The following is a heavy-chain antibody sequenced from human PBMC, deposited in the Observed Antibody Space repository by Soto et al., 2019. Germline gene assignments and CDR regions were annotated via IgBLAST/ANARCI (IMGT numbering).Heavy chain of an antibody. CDR2: ISYDGTNK. CDR1: GFTFRSFG. J-gene: IGHJ3*02. D-gene: IGHD1-26*01. Sequence: LRLSCAASGFTFRSFGMHWVRQAPGKGLEWVALISYDGTNKYYADSVRGRFTISRDNSKNTLYLEMNTLRVEDTAVYYCAKVLPATGIEGGGDAFDIWGQGTMVTVS. CDR3: AKVLPATGIEGGGDAFDI. V-gene: IGHV3-30*18.